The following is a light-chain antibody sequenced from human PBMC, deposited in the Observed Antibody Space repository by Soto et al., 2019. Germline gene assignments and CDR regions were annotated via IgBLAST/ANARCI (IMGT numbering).Light chain of an antibody. CDR3: MQALETIT. CDR2: LGS. Sequence: DMVLTQARLYRRVRRGEPAYISCRASQSLLHRNGYNYLDWYLLKPGQSPXILIYLGSNRASGVPGRFSGSGSGTDFTPQISRVEAEDVGVYYCMQALETITFGQGTRVEIK. V-gene: IGKV2-28*01. J-gene: IGKJ5*01. CDR1: QSLLHRNGYNY.